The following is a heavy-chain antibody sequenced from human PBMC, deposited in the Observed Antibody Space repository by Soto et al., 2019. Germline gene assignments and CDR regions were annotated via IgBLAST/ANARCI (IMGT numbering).Heavy chain of an antibody. CDR1: GFTFSSYD. J-gene: IGHJ6*02. CDR3: ARSSGIAAAGTAYYYYGMDV. Sequence: VGPLRLSCAASGFTFSSYDVHWVRQATGKGLEWVSAIGTAGDTYYPGSVKGRFTISRENAKNSLYLQMNSLRAGDTAVYYCARSSGIAAAGTAYYYYGMDVWGQGTTVTVSS. V-gene: IGHV3-13*01. D-gene: IGHD6-13*01. CDR2: IGTAGDT.